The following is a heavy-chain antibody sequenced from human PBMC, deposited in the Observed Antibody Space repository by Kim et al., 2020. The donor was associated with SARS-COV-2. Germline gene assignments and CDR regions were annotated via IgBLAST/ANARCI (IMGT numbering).Heavy chain of an antibody. CDR3: ERDARDRRGFSAFDI. J-gene: IGHJ3*02. CDR1: GGTFSSYA. V-gene: IGHV1-69*13. D-gene: IGHD3-22*01. CDR2: IIPIFGTA. Sequence: SVKVSCKASGGTFSSYAISWVRQAPGQGLEWMGGIIPIFGTANYAQKFQGTVRITADESTSTAYMELRSLSSEDRAAYYCERDARDRRGFSAFDIWGQG.